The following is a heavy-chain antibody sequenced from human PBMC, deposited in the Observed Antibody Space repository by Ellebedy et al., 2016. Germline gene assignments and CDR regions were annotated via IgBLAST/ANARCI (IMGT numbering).Heavy chain of an antibody. V-gene: IGHV3-21*01. Sequence: GESLKISXAASGFTFNTSTMNWVRQPPGKGLEWFPSISRIGIYSYYADSVKGRFTISRDNAKNSVSLQMNSLRAEDTAVYYCARGGVDDFWSGYYSWGQGTLVTVSS. J-gene: IGHJ4*02. CDR1: GFTFNTST. CDR2: ISRIGIYS. CDR3: ARGGVDDFWSGYYS. D-gene: IGHD3-3*01.